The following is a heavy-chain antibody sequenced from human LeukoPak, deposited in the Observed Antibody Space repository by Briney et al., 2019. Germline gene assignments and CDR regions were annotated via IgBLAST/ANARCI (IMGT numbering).Heavy chain of an antibody. CDR1: GLTFSSYW. CDR2: IMQDGSEK. J-gene: IGHJ6*04. Sequence: GGSLRLSCAASGLTFSSYWMSWLRQAPGKGLEWVANIMQDGSEKYYVDSVKGRFTISRDNAKNSLYLQMNSLRAEDTAVYYCARDGHGGCSLFGVWGKGTTVTVSS. D-gene: IGHD5-12*01. CDR3: ARDGHGGCSLFGV. V-gene: IGHV3-7*01.